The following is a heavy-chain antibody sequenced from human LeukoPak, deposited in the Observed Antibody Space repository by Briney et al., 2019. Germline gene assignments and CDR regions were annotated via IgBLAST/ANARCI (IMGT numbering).Heavy chain of an antibody. CDR3: ARDRRFLEWLVSPHYGMDV. CDR2: VNPSGGAT. V-gene: IGHV1-46*01. J-gene: IGHJ6*02. Sequence: ASVKVSCKAPGYTFTSYYIHWIRQATGQGLEWMGVVNPSGGATTSAQKLQGRVTMTTDTSTSTAYMELRSLRSDDTAVYYCARDRRFLEWLVSPHYGMDVWGQGTTVTVSS. CDR1: GYTFTSYY. D-gene: IGHD3-3*01.